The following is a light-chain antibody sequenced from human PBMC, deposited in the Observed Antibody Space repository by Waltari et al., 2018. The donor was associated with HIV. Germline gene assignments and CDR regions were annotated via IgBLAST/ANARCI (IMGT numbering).Light chain of an antibody. V-gene: IGKV1-12*01. CDR2: DAS. Sequence: IPMTQSPPSMSASPGDNVTLTSRASQGISSWLAWYRQKPGKVPHRLIYDASTLQVGVPPRFSGSGSGTKFSLTISGLQPEDFATYYCQQTNSFPVTFGPGTTL. CDR1: QGISSW. CDR3: QQTNSFPVT. J-gene: IGKJ2*01.